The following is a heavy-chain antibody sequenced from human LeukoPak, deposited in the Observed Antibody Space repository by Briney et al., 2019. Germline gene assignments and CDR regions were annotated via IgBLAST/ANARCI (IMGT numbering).Heavy chain of an antibody. D-gene: IGHD5-18*01. CDR3: ARDLKRGYSYGSFDY. CDR1: GYTFTGYY. V-gene: IGHV1-2*02. CDR2: INPNSGST. J-gene: IGHJ4*02. Sequence: ASVKVSCKASGYTFTGYYMHWVRQAPGQGLEWMGWINPNSGSTNYAQKFQGRVTMTRDTSISTAYMELSRLRSDDTAVYYCARDLKRGYSYGSFDYWGQGTLVTVSS.